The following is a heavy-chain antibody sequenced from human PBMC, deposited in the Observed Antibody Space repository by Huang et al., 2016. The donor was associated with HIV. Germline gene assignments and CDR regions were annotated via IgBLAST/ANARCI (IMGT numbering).Heavy chain of an antibody. CDR1: GYTFDSYG. D-gene: IGHD6-19*01. CDR3: ARDATGYGTGWSTEFDY. Sequence: HVQLVQSGADVKKPGASVKVSCKASGYTFDSYGINWGRQAPGQGLEWMGGNGPHSGKTNHAQKLQGRVTMTTDTTTSTAYMELRILTSDDTAVYYCARDATGYGTGWSTEFDYWGQGTLVTVSS. V-gene: IGHV1-18*04. J-gene: IGHJ4*02. CDR2: NGPHSGKT.